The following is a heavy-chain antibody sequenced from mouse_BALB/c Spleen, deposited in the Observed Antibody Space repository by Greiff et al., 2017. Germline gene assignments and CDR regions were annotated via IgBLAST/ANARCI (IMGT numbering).Heavy chain of an antibody. J-gene: IGHJ3*01. CDR1: GFTFSSYA. D-gene: IGHD2-4*01. CDR2: ISSGGSYT. Sequence: EVMLVESGGGLVKPGGSLKLSCAASGFTFSSYAMSWVRQTPEKRLEWVATISSGGSYTYYPDSVKGRFTISRDNAKNTLYLQMSSLRSEDTAMYYGARPPSTMITTGWFAYWGQGTLVTVSA. CDR3: ARPPSTMITTGWFAY. V-gene: IGHV5-9-1*01.